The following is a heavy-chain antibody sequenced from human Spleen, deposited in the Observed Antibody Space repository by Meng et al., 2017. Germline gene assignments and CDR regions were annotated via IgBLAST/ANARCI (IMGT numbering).Heavy chain of an antibody. CDR3: ARWSVAHDAFDI. CDR2: IKQDGSEK. CDR1: GFTFSSYW. J-gene: IGHJ3*02. Sequence: GESLKISCGASGFTFSSYWMSWVRQAPGKGLEWVANIKQDGSEKHYVDSVKGRFTISRDNAKNSLYLQMDSLRVEDTAVYYCARWSVAHDAFDIWGQGTLVTVSS. D-gene: IGHD2-15*01. V-gene: IGHV3-7*01.